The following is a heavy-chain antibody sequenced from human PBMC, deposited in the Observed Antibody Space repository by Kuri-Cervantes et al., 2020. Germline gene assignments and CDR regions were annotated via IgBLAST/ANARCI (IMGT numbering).Heavy chain of an antibody. CDR1: GFSLRTSGVG. D-gene: IGHD2-15*01. V-gene: IGHV2-5*01. J-gene: IGHJ2*01. CDR3: SHRQDVVVDWYFDL. Sequence: SGATLVHPTQTLTLTCTFSGFSLRTSGVGVGWIRRLPGKALEWLVFIYWNDDKRYSPSMKSRLTITKDTYKNQIVLTMTNMDPVDTATYYCSHRQDVVVDWYFDLWGRGTLVTVSS. CDR2: IYWNDDK.